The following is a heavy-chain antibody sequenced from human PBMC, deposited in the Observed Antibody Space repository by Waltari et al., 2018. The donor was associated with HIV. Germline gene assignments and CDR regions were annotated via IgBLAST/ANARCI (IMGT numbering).Heavy chain of an antibody. D-gene: IGHD6-19*01. CDR3: LRAVRGSPFDH. J-gene: IGHJ4*02. V-gene: IGHV1-2*02. Sequence: QVHLEQSGAEVRQPGASVKVSCKASGYNFNDFYVHWIRQAPGQGLQWMGWINPKTGGTNSAQRFLGKITMTRDKSINTVYVEVTNLNSDDTAIYYCLRAVRGSPFDHWGQGTLVTVSS. CDR1: GYNFNDFY. CDR2: INPKTGGT.